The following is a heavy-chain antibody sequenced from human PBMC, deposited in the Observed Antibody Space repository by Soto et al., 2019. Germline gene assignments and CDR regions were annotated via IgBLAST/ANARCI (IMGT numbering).Heavy chain of an antibody. D-gene: IGHD2-8*01. J-gene: IGHJ6*02. CDR3: ARLERDIVLMTGGMRGEYYYGMDV. CDR2: IYYSGST. Sequence: PSETLSLTCTVSGGSISSSSYYWGWIRQPPGKGLEWIGSIYYSGSTYYNPSLKSRVTISVDTSKNQFSLKLSSVTAADTAVYYCARLERDIVLMTGGMRGEYYYGMDVWGQGTTVTVSS. V-gene: IGHV4-39*01. CDR1: GGSISSSSYY.